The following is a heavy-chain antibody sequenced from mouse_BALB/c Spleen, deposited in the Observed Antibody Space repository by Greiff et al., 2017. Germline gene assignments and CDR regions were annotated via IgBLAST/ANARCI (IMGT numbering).Heavy chain of an antibody. CDR3: NALYYGNYDY. CDR1: GFNIKDYY. V-gene: IGHV14-4*02. J-gene: IGHJ2*01. Sequence: VQLQQSGAELVRSGASVKLSCTASGFNIKDYYMHWVKQRPEQGLAWIGWIDPENGDTEYAPKFQGKATMTADTSSNTAYLQLSSLTSEDTAVYYCNALYYGNYDYWGQGTTLTVAS. D-gene: IGHD2-1*01. CDR2: IDPENGDT.